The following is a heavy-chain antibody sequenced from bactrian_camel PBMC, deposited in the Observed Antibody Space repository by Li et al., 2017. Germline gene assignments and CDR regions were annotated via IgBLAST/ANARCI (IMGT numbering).Heavy chain of an antibody. D-gene: IGHD2*01. CDR1: GDIYRPNC. CDR2: VGSNGKI. CDR3: HLQVVHSWGRSVRNFPRSTY. J-gene: IGHJ4*01. Sequence: HVQLVESGGASVQSGGSLRLSCAASGDIYRPNCFAWFHQAPGKEREGVAAVGSNGKINYSDSVKGRFTISQDTAKNTLYLQMNSLKSEDTATYYCHLQVVHSWGRSVRNFPRSTYWGQGTQVTVS. V-gene: IGHV3S53*01.